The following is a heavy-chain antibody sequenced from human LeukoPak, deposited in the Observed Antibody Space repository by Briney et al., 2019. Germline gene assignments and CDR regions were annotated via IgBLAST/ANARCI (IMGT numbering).Heavy chain of an antibody. CDR3: ARDRSSGWYGPFDY. CDR2: ISWNGGST. V-gene: IGHV3-20*04. D-gene: IGHD6-19*01. Sequence: GGSLRLSCAASGFTFDDYGMSWVRQAPGKGLEWVSAGKGLEWVSGISWNGGSTGYADSVKGRFTISRDNAKNSLYLQMSSLRAEDTALYYCARDRSSGWYGPFDYWGQGTLVTVSS. CDR1: GFTFDDYG. J-gene: IGHJ4*02.